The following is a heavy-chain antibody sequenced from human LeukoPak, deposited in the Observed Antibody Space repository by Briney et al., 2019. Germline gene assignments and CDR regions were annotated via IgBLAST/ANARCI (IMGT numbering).Heavy chain of an antibody. D-gene: IGHD6-6*01. CDR2: INPSGGST. J-gene: IGHJ4*02. Sequence: ASVKVSCKASGYTFTGYYMHWVRQAPGQGLEWMGIINPSGGSTSYAQKFQGRVTMTRDTSTSTVYMELSSLRSEDTAVYYCARDWEQLGGFDYWGQGTLVTVSS. CDR1: GYTFTGYY. CDR3: ARDWEQLGGFDY. V-gene: IGHV1-46*01.